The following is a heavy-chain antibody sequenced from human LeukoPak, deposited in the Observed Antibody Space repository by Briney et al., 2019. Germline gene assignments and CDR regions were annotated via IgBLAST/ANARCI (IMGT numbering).Heavy chain of an antibody. J-gene: IGHJ4*02. CDR3: ARLYYDFWSGYYIDY. Sequence: SGTLSLTCAVSGGSISSSNWWSWVRQPPGKGLEWIGEIYHSGSTNYNPSLKSRVTISVDKSKNQFSLKLSSVTAADTAVYYCARLYYDFWSGYYIDYWGQGTLVTVSS. CDR1: GGSISSSNW. D-gene: IGHD3-3*01. V-gene: IGHV4-4*02. CDR2: IYHSGST.